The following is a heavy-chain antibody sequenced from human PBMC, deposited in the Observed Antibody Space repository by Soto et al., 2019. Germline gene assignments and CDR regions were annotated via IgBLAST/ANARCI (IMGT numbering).Heavy chain of an antibody. CDR1: GGTFSSYA. CDR2: IIPIFGTA. V-gene: IGHV1-69*01. D-gene: IGHD3-10*01. J-gene: IGHJ6*02. Sequence: QVQLVQSGAEVKKPGSSVKVSCKASGGTFSSYAISWVRQAPGQGLEWMGGIIPIFGTANYAQKFQGRVTITADESTSTDYMELSRLRSEDTAVYYCARDQAPYYYGSGSDYYYYGMDVWGQGTTVTVSS. CDR3: ARDQAPYYYGSGSDYYYYGMDV.